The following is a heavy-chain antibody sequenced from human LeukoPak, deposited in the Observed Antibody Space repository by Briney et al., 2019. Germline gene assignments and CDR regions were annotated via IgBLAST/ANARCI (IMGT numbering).Heavy chain of an antibody. V-gene: IGHV4-59*01. CDR3: ARVGSGLYSFDY. Sequence: SETLSLTCTVSGGSISSYYWSWIRQPPGKGLEWIGYIYYSGSTNYNPSLKSRVTISVDTSKNQFSLKLSSVTAADTAVYYCARVGSGLYSFDYWGQGTLVTVSS. CDR1: GGSISSYY. J-gene: IGHJ4*02. CDR2: IYYSGST. D-gene: IGHD6-19*01.